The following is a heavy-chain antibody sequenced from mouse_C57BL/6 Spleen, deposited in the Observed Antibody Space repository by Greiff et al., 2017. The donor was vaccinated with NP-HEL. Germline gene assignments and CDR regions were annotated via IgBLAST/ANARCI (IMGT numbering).Heavy chain of an antibody. CDR2: IYPGDGDT. D-gene: IGHD2-4*01. Sequence: VQLVESGAELVKPGASVKISCKASGYAFSSYWMNWVKQRPGKGLEWIGQIYPGDGDTNYNGKFKGKATLTADKSSSTTYMQLSSLTSEDSAVYYCARLYDYDYAMDYWGQGTSVTVSS. CDR3: ARLYDYDYAMDY. CDR1: GYAFSSYW. V-gene: IGHV1-80*01. J-gene: IGHJ4*01.